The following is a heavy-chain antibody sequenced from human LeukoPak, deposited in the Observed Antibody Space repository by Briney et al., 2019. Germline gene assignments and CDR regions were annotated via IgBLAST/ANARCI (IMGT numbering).Heavy chain of an antibody. CDR2: ISAGGSST. D-gene: IGHD3-10*01. CDR1: GFSFSTNA. CDR3: AKGNDLDY. J-gene: IGHJ4*02. V-gene: IGHV3-23*01. Sequence: GGSLRLSCAASGFSFSTNAMNWVHQAPGKGLEWVSTISAGGSSTYSAETVKGRFTISRDNSKKTLYLQLNSLRAEDTAVYYCAKGNDLDYSGQGTLVTVSS.